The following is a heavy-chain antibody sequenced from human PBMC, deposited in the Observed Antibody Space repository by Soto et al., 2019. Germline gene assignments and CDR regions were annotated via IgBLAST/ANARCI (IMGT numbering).Heavy chain of an antibody. V-gene: IGHV4-31*03. CDR2: IYYSGST. D-gene: IGHD6-19*01. CDR3: ARDGRGRGIAVAGRFWYFDL. CDR1: GASISSGGYY. J-gene: IGHJ2*01. Sequence: QVQLQESGPGLVKPSQTLSLTCTVSGASISSGGYYWNWIHQHPGKGLEWIGYIYYSGSTYYNPSLKSRVTISVDTSKNEFSLKLSSVTAADTAVYYCARDGRGRGIAVAGRFWYFDLWGRGTLVTVSS.